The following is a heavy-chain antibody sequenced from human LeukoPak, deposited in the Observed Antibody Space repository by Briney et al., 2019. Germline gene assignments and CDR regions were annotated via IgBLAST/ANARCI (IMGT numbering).Heavy chain of an antibody. CDR1: GFTFSSYS. V-gene: IGHV3-21*01. CDR2: ISSSSSYI. J-gene: IGHJ4*02. CDR3: ARDTKFSGAFDY. Sequence: GGSLRLSCAASGFTFSSYSMNWVRQAPGKGLEWVSSISSSSSYIYYADSVKGRFTISRDNAKNSLYLQMNSLRAEDTAVYYCARDTKFSGAFDYWAQGTLVTVSS. D-gene: IGHD3-10*02.